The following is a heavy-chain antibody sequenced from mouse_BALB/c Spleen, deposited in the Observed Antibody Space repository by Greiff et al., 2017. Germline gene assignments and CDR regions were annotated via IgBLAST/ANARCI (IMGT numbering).Heavy chain of an antibody. J-gene: IGHJ2*01. V-gene: IGHV6-6*02. CDR3: TNYYFDY. CDR1: GFTFSNYW. CDR2: IRLKSNNYAT. Sequence: EVKLMESGGGLVQPGGSMKLSCVASGFTFSNYWMNWVRQSPEKGLEWVAEIRLKSNNYATHYAESVKGRFTISRDDSKSSVYLQMNNLRAEDTGIYYCTNYYFDYWGQGTTLTVSS.